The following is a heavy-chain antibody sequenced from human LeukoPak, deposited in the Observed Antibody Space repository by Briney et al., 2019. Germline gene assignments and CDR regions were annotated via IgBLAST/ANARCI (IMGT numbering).Heavy chain of an antibody. Sequence: GGSLRLSCAASGFTFSDYYMSWIRQAPGKGLEWVSYISSSGSTIYYADSVKGRFTISRDNAKNSLYLQMNSLRSDDTAVYYCARDPSLQGEDAFDIWAKGQWSPSLQ. CDR2: ISSSGSTI. V-gene: IGHV3-11*01. CDR3: ARDPSLQGEDAFDI. CDR1: GFTFSDYY. J-gene: IGHJ3*02. D-gene: IGHD4-11*01.